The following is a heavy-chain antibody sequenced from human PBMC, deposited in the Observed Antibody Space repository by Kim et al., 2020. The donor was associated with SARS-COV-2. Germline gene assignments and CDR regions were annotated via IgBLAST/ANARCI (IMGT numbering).Heavy chain of an antibody. CDR3: VREGSTFDY. J-gene: IGHJ4*02. V-gene: IGHV3-48*03. CDR1: GFTFSSYE. Sequence: GGSLRLSCGASGFTFSSYEMNWVRQAPGKGLEWVSHITGSGGNIYYADSVKGRFTISRDNAKNSLYLQMNSLRAEDTALYYCVREGSTFDYWGQGTLVTVSS. D-gene: IGHD2-2*01. CDR2: ITGSGGNI.